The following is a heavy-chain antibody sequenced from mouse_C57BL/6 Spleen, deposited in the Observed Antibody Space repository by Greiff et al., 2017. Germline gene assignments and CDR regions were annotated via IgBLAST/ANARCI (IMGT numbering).Heavy chain of an antibody. V-gene: IGHV1-64*01. CDR3: ASGRSSSRYFDY. D-gene: IGHD1-1*01. CDR1: GYTFTSYW. Sequence: QVQLKQPGAELVKPGASVKLSCKASGYTFTSYWMHWVKQRPGHGLEWIGMIHPNSGSTNYNEKFKSKATLTVDKSSSTAYMQLSSLTSEDSAVYYCASGRSSSRYFDYWGQGTTLTVSS. CDR2: IHPNSGST. J-gene: IGHJ2*01.